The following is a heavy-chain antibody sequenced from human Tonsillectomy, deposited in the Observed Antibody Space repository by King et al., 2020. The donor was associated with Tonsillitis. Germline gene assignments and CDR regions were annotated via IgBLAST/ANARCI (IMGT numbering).Heavy chain of an antibody. Sequence: DVQLVESGGGLIQPGGSLRLSCAASGFIVTGNYMSWVRQAPGKGLEWVSAIYSGGSTYHADSVQGRFTISRDNSKNTVYLQMNSLRAEDTAVYYCARFGSRSRGSYYPEYFQHWGQGTLVTVSS. J-gene: IGHJ1*01. CDR2: IYSGGST. V-gene: IGHV3-53*01. D-gene: IGHD3-22*01. CDR1: GFIVTGNY. CDR3: ARFGSRSRGSYYPEYFQH.